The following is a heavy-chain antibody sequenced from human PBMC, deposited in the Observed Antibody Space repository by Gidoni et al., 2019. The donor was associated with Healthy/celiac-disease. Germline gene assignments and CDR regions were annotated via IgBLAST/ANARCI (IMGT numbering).Heavy chain of an antibody. J-gene: IGHJ5*02. V-gene: IGHV4-39*01. CDR1: GGSISSSSYY. CDR2: IYYSGST. D-gene: IGHD6-19*01. Sequence: QLQLQESLPGLVKPSDTLSLTCTVPGGSISSSSYYWGWIRQPPGKGLEWIGSIYYSGSTYYNPSLKSRVTISVDTSKNQFSLKLSSVTAADTAVYYCANGYSSGWSMNWFDPWGQGTLVTVSS. CDR3: ANGYSSGWSMNWFDP.